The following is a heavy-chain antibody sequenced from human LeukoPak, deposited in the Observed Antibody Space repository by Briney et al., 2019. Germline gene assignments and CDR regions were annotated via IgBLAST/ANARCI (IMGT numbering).Heavy chain of an antibody. J-gene: IGHJ6*02. CDR2: INHSGST. CDR1: GGSISSSSYY. CDR3: ARGQLFYYGSGSYPPDV. D-gene: IGHD3-10*01. Sequence: PSETLSLTCTVSGGSISSSSYYWGWIRQPPGKGLEWIGEINHSGSTNYNPSLKSRVTISVDTSKNQFSLKLSSVTAADTAVYYCARGQLFYYGSGSYPPDVWGQGTTVTVSS. V-gene: IGHV4-39*07.